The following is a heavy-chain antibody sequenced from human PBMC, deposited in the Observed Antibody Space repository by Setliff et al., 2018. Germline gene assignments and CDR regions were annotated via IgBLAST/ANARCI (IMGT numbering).Heavy chain of an antibody. V-gene: IGHV4-38-2*02. Sequence: PSETLSLTCTVSGYSISNGYYWGWIRQPPGKGLEWIGCIYYSGSTYYNPSLKSRVTISLDTSKNQFSLKLTSVTAADTAVYYCASGLNWLSSTEFDYWGQGTLVTVSS. CDR2: IYYSGST. D-gene: IGHD1-20*01. J-gene: IGHJ4*02. CDR3: ASGLNWLSSTEFDY. CDR1: GYSISNGYY.